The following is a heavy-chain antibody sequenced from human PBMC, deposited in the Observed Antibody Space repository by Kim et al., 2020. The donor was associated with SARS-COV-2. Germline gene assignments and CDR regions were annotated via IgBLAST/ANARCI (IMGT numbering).Heavy chain of an antibody. Sequence: ASVKVSCKASGYTFTGYVINWVRQAPGQRLEWMGWISAGNGKTKYSQKFQGRVTITRDTSASTAYMELSSLRSEDTAVYYCARGPGDGNQIIWGQGTPVIVSS. V-gene: IGHV1-3*01. CDR1: GYTFTGYV. D-gene: IGHD1-1*01. CDR3: ARGPGDGNQII. CDR2: ISAGNGKT. J-gene: IGHJ4*02.